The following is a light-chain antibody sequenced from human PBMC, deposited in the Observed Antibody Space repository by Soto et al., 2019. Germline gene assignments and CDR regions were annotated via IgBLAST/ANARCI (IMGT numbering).Light chain of an antibody. Sequence: EILMTQSPATLSVSPGERTTLSCRASQSVGSSLAWYQQKPGQAPRLLIYGASTRATGVPARFSGSGSGTEFTLTISSLQSEDFAIYYFQHYNYWPGAFGGGAKVEIK. CDR1: QSVGSS. J-gene: IGKJ4*01. V-gene: IGKV3-15*01. CDR2: GAS. CDR3: QHYNYWPGA.